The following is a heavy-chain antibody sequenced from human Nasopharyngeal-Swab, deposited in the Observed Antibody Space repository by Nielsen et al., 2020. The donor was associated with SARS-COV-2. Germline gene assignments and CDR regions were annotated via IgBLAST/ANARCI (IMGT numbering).Heavy chain of an antibody. D-gene: IGHD3-9*01. J-gene: IGHJ4*02. Sequence: ASVKVSCKASGYTFTSYGINWVRQAPGQGLEWMGWISTNNSATNYAQKLQGRVTMTTDTSTSTAYMDLRSLRSDDTAVYYCARDSMTSGYAADFWGQGTLVTVSS. CDR1: GYTFTSYG. CDR3: ARDSMTSGYAADF. CDR2: ISTNNSAT. V-gene: IGHV1-18*01.